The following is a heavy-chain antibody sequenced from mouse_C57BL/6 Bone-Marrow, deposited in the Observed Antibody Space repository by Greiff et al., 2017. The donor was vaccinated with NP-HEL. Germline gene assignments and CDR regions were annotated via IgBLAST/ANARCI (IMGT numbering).Heavy chain of an antibody. CDR1: GFTFSDYY. CDR3: ARDYYGSRGYFDV. CDR2: INYDGSST. J-gene: IGHJ1*03. D-gene: IGHD1-1*01. V-gene: IGHV5-16*01. Sequence: EVMLVESEGGLVQPGSSMKLSCTASGFTFSDYYVAWVRQVPEKGLEWVANINYDGSSTYYLDSLKSRFIISRDNAKNILYLQMSSLKSEDTATYYCARDYYGSRGYFDVWGTGTTVTVSS.